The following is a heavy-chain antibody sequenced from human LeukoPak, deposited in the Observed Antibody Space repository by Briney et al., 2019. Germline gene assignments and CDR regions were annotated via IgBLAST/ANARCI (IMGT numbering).Heavy chain of an antibody. Sequence: GGSLRLSCAASGFTFNSYGMHWVRQAPGKGLEWVAVIWFDGSNKYYADSAKGRFTISRDNSKNTLYLQMNSLRAEDTAVYYCAKGGLQGWHDVAATLYWFDPWGQGTLVTVSS. J-gene: IGHJ5*02. CDR1: GFTFNSYG. D-gene: IGHD2-15*01. V-gene: IGHV3-33*06. CDR2: IWFDGSNK. CDR3: AKGGLQGWHDVAATLYWFDP.